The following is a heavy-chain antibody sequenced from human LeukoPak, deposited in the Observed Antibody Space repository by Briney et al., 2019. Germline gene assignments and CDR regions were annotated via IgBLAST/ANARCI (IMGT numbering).Heavy chain of an antibody. Sequence: GGSLRLSCAASGFTFDDYGMSWVRQAPGKGLEWVSGINWNGGSTGYADSVKDRFTISRDNAKNSLYLQMNSLRAEDTAVYYCARLSGYNNGETKYWGQGTLVTVSS. J-gene: IGHJ4*02. D-gene: IGHD5-18*01. CDR1: GFTFDDYG. CDR3: ARLSGYNNGETKY. CDR2: INWNGGST. V-gene: IGHV3-20*04.